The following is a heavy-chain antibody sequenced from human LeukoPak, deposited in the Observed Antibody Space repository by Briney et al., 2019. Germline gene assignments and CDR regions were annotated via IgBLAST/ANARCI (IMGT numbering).Heavy chain of an antibody. V-gene: IGHV3-30*18. Sequence: GGSLRLSCAASEFTFSSYGMHWVRQAPGKGLEWVAVISYDGSNKYYADSVKGRFTISRENSKNTLYLKINSLRSEDTAVYYCAKDLRPVFTGYGMDVWGQGTTVTFSS. D-gene: IGHD3-10*01. CDR2: ISYDGSNK. CDR1: EFTFSSYG. CDR3: AKDLRPVFTGYGMDV. J-gene: IGHJ6*02.